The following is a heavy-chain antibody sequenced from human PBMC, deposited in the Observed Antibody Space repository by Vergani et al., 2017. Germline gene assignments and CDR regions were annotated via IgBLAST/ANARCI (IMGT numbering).Heavy chain of an antibody. CDR1: GGSFSGYY. J-gene: IGHJ4*02. CDR3: ARGEGWNLRMYCRSTSCYGVYFDD. Sequence: QVQLQQWGAGLLKPSETLSLTCAVYGGSFSGYYWSWIRQPPGKGLEWSGEINHSGSTNYNPSLKSRVTISVDTSKNQFSLKLCSVTAADTAVYYCARGEGWNLRMYCRSTSCYGVYFDDWGQGTLVTVSS. D-gene: IGHD2-2*01. CDR2: INHSGST. V-gene: IGHV4-34*01.